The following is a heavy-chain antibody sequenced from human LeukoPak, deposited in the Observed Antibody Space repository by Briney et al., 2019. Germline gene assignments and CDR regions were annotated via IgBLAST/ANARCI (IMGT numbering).Heavy chain of an antibody. J-gene: IGHJ6*03. V-gene: IGHV4-61*09. D-gene: IGHD3-10*01. Sequence: SETLSLTCTVSGGSISSGSYYWSWIRQPAGKGLEWIGHIYTSGNGNYNPSLKSRVTISVDRSKNQFSLKLSSVTAADTAVYYCARDPEGGYYMDVWGKGTTVTVSS. CDR3: ARDPEGGYYMDV. CDR2: IYTSGNG. CDR1: GGSISSGSYY.